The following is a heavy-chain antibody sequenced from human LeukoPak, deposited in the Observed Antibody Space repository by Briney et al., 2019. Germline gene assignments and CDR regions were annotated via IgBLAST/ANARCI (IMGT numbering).Heavy chain of an antibody. CDR1: RYTFTSYG. J-gene: IGHJ4*02. V-gene: IGHV1-2*02. Sequence: ASVKVSCKASRYTFTSYGISWVRQAPGQGLEWMGWINPNTGGTNYAQKFQGRVTMTRDTSITTAYMELSSLMSDDTAVYYCARDSCSLSSCPFFGYWGQGILVTVSS. CDR2: INPNTGGT. D-gene: IGHD2-2*01. CDR3: ARDSCSLSSCPFFGY.